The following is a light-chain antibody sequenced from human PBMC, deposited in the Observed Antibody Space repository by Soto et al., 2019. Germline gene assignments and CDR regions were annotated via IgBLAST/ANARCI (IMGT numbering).Light chain of an antibody. J-gene: IGKJ2*01. Sequence: EIVMTQSPATLSVSPGERATLSCRASQSVSSNFAWYQQKPGQAPRLLIYGASTRATGIPARFSGSGSGTEFTLTISSLQSEDFAVYYCQQYNNWLRYTFGQGTKLEIK. CDR2: GAS. CDR1: QSVSSN. V-gene: IGKV3-15*01. CDR3: QQYNNWLRYT.